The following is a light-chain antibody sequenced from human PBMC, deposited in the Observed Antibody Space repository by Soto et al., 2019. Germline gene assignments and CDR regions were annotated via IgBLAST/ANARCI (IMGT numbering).Light chain of an antibody. Sequence: EIVVTQSPGTLSLSPGERATLSCRASQSVTKNYLAWYQLKPGQAPRLLIYDAFNRATGIPDRFSGSGSGTDFTLTISRLEPEDFAVYYCHQCAHSPLTFGQGTKVEIK. CDR3: HQCAHSPLT. J-gene: IGKJ1*01. V-gene: IGKV3-20*01. CDR1: QSVTKNY. CDR2: DAF.